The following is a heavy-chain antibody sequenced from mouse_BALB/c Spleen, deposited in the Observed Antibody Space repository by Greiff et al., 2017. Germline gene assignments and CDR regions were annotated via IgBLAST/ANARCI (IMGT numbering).Heavy chain of an antibody. CDR3: ARGYYGNYYFDY. V-gene: IGHV3-2*02. CDR1: GYSITSDYA. J-gene: IGHJ2*01. CDR2: ISYSGST. D-gene: IGHD2-1*01. Sequence: EVQLQQSGPGLVKPSQSLSLTCTVTGYSITSDYAWNWIRQFPGNKLEWMGYISYSGSTSYNPSLKSRISITRDTSKNQFFLQLNSVTTEDTATYYCARGYYGNYYFDYWGQGTTLTVSS.